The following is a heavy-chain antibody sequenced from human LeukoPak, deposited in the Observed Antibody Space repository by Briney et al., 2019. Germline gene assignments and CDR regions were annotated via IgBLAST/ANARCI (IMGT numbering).Heavy chain of an antibody. CDR3: ITPLPYSAQ. V-gene: IGHV3-15*07. CDR1: GFTFSNAY. Sequence: GGSLRLSCAASGFTFSNAYMSWVRQAPGKGLEWVGRIKPKTDGETTEYAAPVKGRFSISKDDSKNMLYLQMNSLKIEDTAVYYCITPLPYSAQGGQGTLVTVSS. D-gene: IGHD2-21*01. CDR2: IKPKTDGETT. J-gene: IGHJ4*02.